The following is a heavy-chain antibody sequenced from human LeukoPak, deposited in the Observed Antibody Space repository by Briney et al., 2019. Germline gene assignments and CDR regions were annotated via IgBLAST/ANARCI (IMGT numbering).Heavy chain of an antibody. CDR1: GFTFNSYS. CDR2: ISNSGSTM. V-gene: IGHV3-48*04. CDR3: ARVSDWGRSPDAEYYFDY. J-gene: IGHJ4*02. D-gene: IGHD7-27*01. Sequence: PGGSLRLSCAVSGFTFNSYSMNWVRQAPGKGLEWVSYISNSGSTMYYADSVKGRFTISRDNAKNSLYLQMNSLRAEDTAVYYCARVSDWGRSPDAEYYFDYWGQGTLVTVSS.